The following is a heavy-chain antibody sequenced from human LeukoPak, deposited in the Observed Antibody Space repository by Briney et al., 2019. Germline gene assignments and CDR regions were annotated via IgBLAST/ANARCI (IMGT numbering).Heavy chain of an antibody. CDR2: INPNSGVT. J-gene: IGHJ5*02. CDR3: ARVRGPSYYYGSGSYNWFDP. CDR1: GYTFTGYY. D-gene: IGHD3-10*01. V-gene: IGHV1-2*02. Sequence: GASVKVSCKASGYTFTGYYMHWVRQAPGQGVEWVGWINPNSGVTNYARKFQGRVTMTRDTSISTAYMELRRLRSDATAVYYCARVRGPSYYYGSGSYNWFDPWGQGTLVTVSS.